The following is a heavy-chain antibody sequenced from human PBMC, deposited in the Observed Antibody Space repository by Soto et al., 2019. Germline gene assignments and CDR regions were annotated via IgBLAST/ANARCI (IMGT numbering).Heavy chain of an antibody. J-gene: IGHJ5*02. Sequence: SETLSLTCAGYGGSFRGYYWSWIRQPPGKGLEWIGEINHSGSTNYNPSLKSRVTISVDTSKNQFSLKLSSVTAAGTAVYYCARGTRGFWSWDYKAGPPYNWFYTCGQGTPVTGSS. V-gene: IGHV4-34*01. CDR1: GGSFRGYY. CDR3: ARGTRGFWSWDYKAGPPYNWFYT. CDR2: INHSGST. D-gene: IGHD3-3*01.